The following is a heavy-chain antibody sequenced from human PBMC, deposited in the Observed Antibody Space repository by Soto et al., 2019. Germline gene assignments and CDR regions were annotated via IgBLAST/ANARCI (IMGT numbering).Heavy chain of an antibody. CDR2: ISFDGRTE. Sequence: QVQLVESGGGVVQPGRSLRLSCAASGFTFISYAMHWVRQAPGKGLEWVAVISFDGRTEYYADSVKGRFPISRDNSKNTVYLQMNSLRSEDTAVYYCARSRHGSGSYTHFYYGLDVWGQGTTVTVSS. CDR1: GFTFISYA. CDR3: ARSRHGSGSYTHFYYGLDV. J-gene: IGHJ6*02. D-gene: IGHD3-10*01. V-gene: IGHV3-30*04.